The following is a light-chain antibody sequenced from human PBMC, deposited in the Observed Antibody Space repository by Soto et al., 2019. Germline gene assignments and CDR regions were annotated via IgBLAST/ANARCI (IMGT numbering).Light chain of an antibody. CDR3: SSYAGDNNLV. CDR2: EVS. CDR1: SSDVGGFNY. J-gene: IGLJ2*01. Sequence: QSALTQPPSASGSPGQSVAFSCTGTSSDVGGFNYVSWYQQHPGKAPKLMIYEVSKRPSGVPDRFSGSKSGNTASLTVSGLQAEDEADYYCSSYAGDNNLVFGGGTKLTVL. V-gene: IGLV2-8*01.